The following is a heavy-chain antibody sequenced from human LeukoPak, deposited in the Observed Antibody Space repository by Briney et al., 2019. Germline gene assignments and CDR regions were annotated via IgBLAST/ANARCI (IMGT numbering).Heavy chain of an antibody. V-gene: IGHV3-15*07. CDR1: GLTFSNAW. CDR3: TTNPGTWGDF. J-gene: IGHJ4*02. CDR2: IKGETNGGTA. D-gene: IGHD7-27*01. Sequence: GGSLRLSCAASGLTFSNAWMNWVRQAPGKGLEWVAHIKGETNGGTADYAAAVEGRFTISRDDSKNTLYLQMNSLKIEDTAVYFCTTNPGTWGDFWGQGGLVTVSS.